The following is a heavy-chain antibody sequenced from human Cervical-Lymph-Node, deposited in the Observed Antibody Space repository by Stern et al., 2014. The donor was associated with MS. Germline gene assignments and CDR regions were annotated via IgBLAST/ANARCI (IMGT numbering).Heavy chain of an antibody. J-gene: IGHJ4*02. CDR1: GGTFSTYG. CDR2: IIPLFGTA. CDR3: AREFNYDSSGYYFYY. D-gene: IGHD3-22*01. V-gene: IGHV1-69*01. Sequence: QLVQSGAEVKKPASSVKVSCKASGGTFSTYGISWVRQAPGQGLEWMGGIIPLFGTANYAQKFQGRVTITADESTRTAYMEMSSLRSEDTAVYYCAREFNYDSSGYYFYYWGQGTLVTVSS.